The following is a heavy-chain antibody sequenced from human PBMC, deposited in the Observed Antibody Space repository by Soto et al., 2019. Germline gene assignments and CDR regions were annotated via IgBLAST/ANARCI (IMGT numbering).Heavy chain of an antibody. J-gene: IGHJ4*02. V-gene: IGHV1-3*01. Sequence: QVQLVQSGAEVKKPGASVKVSYKASGYTFTSYAMHWVRQAPGQRLEWMGWINAGNGNTKYSQKFQGRVTITSDTSASTAYMELSSLRSEDTAVYYCARMRSSGWFFDYWGQGNLVPVSS. CDR1: GYTFTSYA. D-gene: IGHD6-19*01. CDR3: ARMRSSGWFFDY. CDR2: INAGNGNT.